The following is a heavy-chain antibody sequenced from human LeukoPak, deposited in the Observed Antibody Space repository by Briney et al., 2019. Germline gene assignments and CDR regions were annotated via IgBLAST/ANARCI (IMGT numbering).Heavy chain of an antibody. V-gene: IGHV4-39*07. CDR3: ARSYPLSPFGAFDI. CDR2: IYHSGST. J-gene: IGHJ3*02. Sequence: PSETLSLTCTVSGGSISSSSYYWGWIRQPPGKGLEWIGSIYHSGSTYYNPSLKSRVTISVDTSKNQFSLKLSSVTAADTAVYYCARSYPLSPFGAFDIWGQGTMVTVSS. D-gene: IGHD2-2*01. CDR1: GGSISSSSYY.